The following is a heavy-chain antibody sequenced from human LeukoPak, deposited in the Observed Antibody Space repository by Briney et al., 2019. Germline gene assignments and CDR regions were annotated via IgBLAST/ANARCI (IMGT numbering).Heavy chain of an antibody. Sequence: PGGSLRLSCAASGFTVSSNYMSWVRQAPGKGLEWVSVIYSGGSTYYADSVKGRFTISRDNSKNTLYLQMNSLRAEDTAVYYCAKFWNGFRYFDYWGQGTLVTVSS. CDR3: AKFWNGFRYFDY. CDR1: GFTVSSNY. CDR2: IYSGGST. D-gene: IGHD1-1*01. J-gene: IGHJ4*02. V-gene: IGHV3-66*01.